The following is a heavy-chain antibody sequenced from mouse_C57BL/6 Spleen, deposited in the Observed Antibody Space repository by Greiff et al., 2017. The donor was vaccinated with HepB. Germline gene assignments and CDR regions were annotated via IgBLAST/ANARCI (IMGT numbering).Heavy chain of an antibody. CDR2: IYPGDGDT. Sequence: VQLQQSGAELVKPGASVKISCKASGYAFSSYWMNWVKQRPGKGLEWIGQIYPGDGDTNYNGKFKGKATLTADKSSSTAYMQLSSLTSEDSAVYFCARWTMITSVYFDYWGQGTTLTVSS. CDR1: GYAFSSYW. V-gene: IGHV1-80*01. CDR3: ARWTMITSVYFDY. D-gene: IGHD2-4*01. J-gene: IGHJ2*01.